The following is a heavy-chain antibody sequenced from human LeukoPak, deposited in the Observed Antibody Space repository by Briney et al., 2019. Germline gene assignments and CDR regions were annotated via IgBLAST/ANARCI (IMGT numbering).Heavy chain of an antibody. D-gene: IGHD6-13*01. CDR2: IYHSGST. V-gene: IGHV4-38-2*02. Sequence: SETLSLTCTVSDYSISTGYYWGWIRQPPGKGLEWIGSIYHSGSTYYSPSLKSRVSISVDMSKNQFSLKLSSVTAADTAVYYCARGVYSTSTDYWGQGTLVTVSS. CDR3: ARGVYSTSTDY. CDR1: DYSISTGYY. J-gene: IGHJ4*02.